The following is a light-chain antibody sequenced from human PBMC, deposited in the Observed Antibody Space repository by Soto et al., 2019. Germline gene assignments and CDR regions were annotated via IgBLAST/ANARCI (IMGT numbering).Light chain of an antibody. V-gene: IGKV3-20*01. CDR2: DAS. CDR3: QQYGNSPWT. Sequence: EIVLTQSPGTLSLSPGERATLSCRTSQSVSRNYLAWYQQKPGQAPRLLIYDASSRATGIPDRFSGSGPGTDFTLTTSRLEPENFAVYYCQQYGNSPWTFGQGTKVEIK. J-gene: IGKJ1*01. CDR1: QSVSRNY.